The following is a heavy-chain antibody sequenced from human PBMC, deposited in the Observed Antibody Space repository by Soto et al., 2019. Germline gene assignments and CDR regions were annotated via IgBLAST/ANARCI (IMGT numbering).Heavy chain of an antibody. CDR3: ARPPVTGTINWFDP. Sequence: GGSLRLSCAASGFTFSSYAMHWVRQAPGKGLEWVAVISYDGSNKYYADSVKGRFTISRDNSKNTLYLQMNSLRAEDTAVYYCARPPVTGTINWFDPWGQGTLITVSS. J-gene: IGHJ5*02. D-gene: IGHD1-7*01. V-gene: IGHV3-30-3*01. CDR1: GFTFSSYA. CDR2: ISYDGSNK.